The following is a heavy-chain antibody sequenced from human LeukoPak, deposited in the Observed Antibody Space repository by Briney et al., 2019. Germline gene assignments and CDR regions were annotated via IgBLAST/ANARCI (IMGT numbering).Heavy chain of an antibody. CDR2: IYYRGST. V-gene: IGHV4-39*01. CDR3: ARRRYYDSTGYLD. J-gene: IGHJ1*01. CDR1: GDSISSSSYY. D-gene: IGHD3-22*01. Sequence: DPSETLSLTCTISGDSISSSSYYWGWIRQPPGKGLEWIGDIYYRGSTYYNPSLKSRVSISIDTSNNQFSLTLNSVTAADTALYLCARRRYYDSTGYLDWGQGTLVTVSS.